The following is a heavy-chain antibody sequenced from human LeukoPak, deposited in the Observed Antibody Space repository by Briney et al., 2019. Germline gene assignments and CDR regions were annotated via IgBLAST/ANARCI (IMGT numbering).Heavy chain of an antibody. J-gene: IGHJ5*02. CDR1: GGSISSSSYY. Sequence: SETLSLTCTVSGGSISSSSYYWGWIRQPPGKGLEWIGSIYYSGSTYYNPSLKSRVTISVDTSKNQFSLKLSSVTAADTAVYYCARAERNGWYQNWFDPWGQGTLVTVSS. D-gene: IGHD6-19*01. CDR2: IYYSGST. CDR3: ARAERNGWYQNWFDP. V-gene: IGHV4-39*07.